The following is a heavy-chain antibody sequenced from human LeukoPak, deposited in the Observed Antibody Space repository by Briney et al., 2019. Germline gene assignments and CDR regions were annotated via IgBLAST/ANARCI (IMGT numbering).Heavy chain of an antibody. CDR1: GFTFSRNA. Sequence: PGGSLRLSCAASGFTFSRNAMHWVRQPPGRGLEWVAVISYDGGQKFYADSVKGRFTISRDNSKNTLYLQINSLKPEDTAVYYCGRDSSGADYYDSSGFDYWGQGILVTVSS. V-gene: IGHV3-30*04. D-gene: IGHD3-22*01. J-gene: IGHJ4*02. CDR3: GRDSSGADYYDSSGFDY. CDR2: ISYDGGQK.